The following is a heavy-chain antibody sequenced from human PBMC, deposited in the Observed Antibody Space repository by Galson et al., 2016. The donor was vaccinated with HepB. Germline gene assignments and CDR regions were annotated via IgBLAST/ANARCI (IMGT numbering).Heavy chain of an antibody. CDR2: ISGSGDTT. CDR3: ARAWGNYGMDV. D-gene: IGHD7-27*01. V-gene: IGHV3-23*01. CDR1: GFTFSTYD. Sequence: SLRLSCAGTGFTFSTYDMSWVRQAPGKGLEWVSAISGSGDTTYYADSVKGRFSISRDNSKNTLYLQMSSLTAEDTAVYYCARAWGNYGMDVWGQGTTVTVAS. J-gene: IGHJ6*02.